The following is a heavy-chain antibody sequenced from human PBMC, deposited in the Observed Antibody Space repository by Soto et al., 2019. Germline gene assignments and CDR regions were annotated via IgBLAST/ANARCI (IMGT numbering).Heavy chain of an antibody. D-gene: IGHD3-10*01. V-gene: IGHV1-69*13. Sequence: ASVKVSCKASGGTFSSYAISWVRQAPGQGLEWMGGIIPIFGTANYAQKFQGRVTITADESTSTAYMELSSLRSEDTAVYYCARALWFGELAYYYYGMDVWGQGTTVTVSS. J-gene: IGHJ6*02. CDR1: GGTFSSYA. CDR3: ARALWFGELAYYYYGMDV. CDR2: IIPIFGTA.